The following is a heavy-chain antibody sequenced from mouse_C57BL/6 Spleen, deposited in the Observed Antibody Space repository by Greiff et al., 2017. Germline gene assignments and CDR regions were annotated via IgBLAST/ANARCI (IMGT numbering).Heavy chain of an antibody. CDR2: INPSSGYT. J-gene: IGHJ2*01. V-gene: IGHV1-4*01. CDR1: GYSFTSYT. CDR3: ARGYGSSLFDY. D-gene: IGHD1-1*01. Sequence: QVQLQQSGAELARPGASVKMSCKASGYSFTSYTMHWVKQRPGQGLEWIGYINPSSGYTKYNQKFKDKATLTADKSSSTAYMQLSSLTSEDSAVXYCARGYGSSLFDYWGQGTTLTVSS.